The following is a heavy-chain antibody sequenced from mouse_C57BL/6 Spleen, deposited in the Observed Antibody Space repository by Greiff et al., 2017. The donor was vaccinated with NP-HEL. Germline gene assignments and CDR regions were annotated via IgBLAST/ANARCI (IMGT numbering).Heavy chain of an antibody. D-gene: IGHD2-5*01. V-gene: IGHV14-4*01. CDR3: TTGSNYAFAY. Sequence: DVKLQESGAELVRPGASVKLSCTASGFNIKDDYMHWVKQRPEQGLEWIGWIDPENGDTEYASKFQGKATITADTSSNTAYLQLSSLTSEDTAVYYCTTGSNYAFAYWGQGTLVTVSA. J-gene: IGHJ3*01. CDR1: GFNIKDDY. CDR2: IDPENGDT.